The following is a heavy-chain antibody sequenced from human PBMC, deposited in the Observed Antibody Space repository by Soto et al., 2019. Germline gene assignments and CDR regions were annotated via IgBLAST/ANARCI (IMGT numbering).Heavy chain of an antibody. CDR1: GGSFSGYY. D-gene: IGHD3-3*02. J-gene: IGHJ4*02. CDR2: INHSGST. Sequence: PSETLSLTCAVYGGSFSGYYWSWIRQPPGKGLEWIGEINHSGSTNYNPSLKSRVTISVDTSKNQFSLKLSSVTAADTAVYYCAKTFLAGYFDYWGQGTLVTVSS. CDR3: AKTFLAGYFDY. V-gene: IGHV4-34*01.